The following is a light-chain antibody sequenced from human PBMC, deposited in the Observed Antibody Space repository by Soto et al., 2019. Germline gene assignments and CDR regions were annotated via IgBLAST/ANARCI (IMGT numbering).Light chain of an antibody. CDR1: QSISSSY. J-gene: IGKJ1*01. CDR3: QQYGDSPT. V-gene: IGKV3-20*01. CDR2: DAS. Sequence: EIVLTQSPGTLSLSPGERATLSCRASQSISSSYVAWYQQKPGQAPRLLIYDASTRATGIPNRYSGSGSGTDFTLTISRLEPEDFAVFYCQQYGDSPTFGQGTKVEIK.